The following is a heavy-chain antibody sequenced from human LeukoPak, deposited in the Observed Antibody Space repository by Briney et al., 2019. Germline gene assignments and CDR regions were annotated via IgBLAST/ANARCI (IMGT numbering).Heavy chain of an antibody. CDR2: IIPIFGTA. J-gene: IGHJ4*02. Sequence: ASVKVSCKASGGTFSRYAISWVRQAPGQGLEWMGGIIPIFGTANYAQKVQGRVTITTDESTSTAYMELSSLRSEDTAVYYCARVATGDFFYFDYWGQGTLVTVSS. D-gene: IGHD7-27*01. V-gene: IGHV1-69*05. CDR3: ARVATGDFFYFDY. CDR1: GGTFSRYA.